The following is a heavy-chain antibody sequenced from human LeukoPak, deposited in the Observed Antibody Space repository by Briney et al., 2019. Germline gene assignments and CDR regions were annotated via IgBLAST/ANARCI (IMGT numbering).Heavy chain of an antibody. CDR1: GGSISSGDYY. CDR2: IYYSGST. D-gene: IGHD3-9*01. Sequence: SETLSLTCTVSGGSISSGDYYWSWIRQPPGEGLEWIGYIYYSGSTYYNPSLKSRVTISVDTSKNQFSLKLSSVTAADTAVYYCARGVSVFGYFDRLFGWFDPWGQGTLVTVSS. V-gene: IGHV4-30-4*01. J-gene: IGHJ5*02. CDR3: ARGVSVFGYFDRLFGWFDP.